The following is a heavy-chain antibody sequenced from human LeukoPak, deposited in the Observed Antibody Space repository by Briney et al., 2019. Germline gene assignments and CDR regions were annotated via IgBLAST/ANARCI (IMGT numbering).Heavy chain of an antibody. Sequence: PSETLSLTCTVSGGSISSGGYYWSWIRQHPGKGLEWIGYIYYSGSTYYNPSLKSRVTISVDTSKNQFSLKLSSVTAADTAVYYCAIGNGYFDWLLSEGYFDYWGQGTLVTVSS. J-gene: IGHJ4*02. V-gene: IGHV4-31*03. CDR2: IYYSGST. D-gene: IGHD3-9*01. CDR1: GGSISSGGYY. CDR3: AIGNGYFDWLLSEGYFDY.